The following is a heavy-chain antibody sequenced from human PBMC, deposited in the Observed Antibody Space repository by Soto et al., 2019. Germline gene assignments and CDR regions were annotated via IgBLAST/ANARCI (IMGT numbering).Heavy chain of an antibody. Sequence: TSETLSLTCTVSGGSISSSSYYWGWIRKPPGKGLEWIGSIYYSGSTYYNPSLKSRVTISVDTSKNQFSLKLSSVTAADTAVYYCARHPLGFLEWLLPNWFDPWGQGTLVTVSS. V-gene: IGHV4-39*01. CDR2: IYYSGST. J-gene: IGHJ5*02. CDR1: GGSISSSSYY. CDR3: ARHPLGFLEWLLPNWFDP. D-gene: IGHD3-3*01.